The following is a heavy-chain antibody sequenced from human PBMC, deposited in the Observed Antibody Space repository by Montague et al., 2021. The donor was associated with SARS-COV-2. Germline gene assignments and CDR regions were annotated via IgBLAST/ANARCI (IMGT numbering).Heavy chain of an antibody. J-gene: IGHJ6*02. Sequence: SETLSLTCDFSDGSVSAYFWSWVRQLPGKGLEWIGQVDRSGTAHXSPSLQSRLTLSVDTSNNQVSLNLTSVTATDTATYYCARGRDSGTYFGTKYYFQYGLDVWGQGTTVTVS. CDR3: ARGRDSGTYFGTKYYFQYGLDV. V-gene: IGHV4-34*01. CDR1: DGSVSAYF. D-gene: IGHD3-10*01. CDR2: VDRSGTA.